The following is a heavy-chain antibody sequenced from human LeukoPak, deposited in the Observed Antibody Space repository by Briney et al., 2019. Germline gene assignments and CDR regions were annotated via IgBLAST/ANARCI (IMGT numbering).Heavy chain of an antibody. J-gene: IGHJ5*02. CDR3: ATCRDEFGDYGFTS. D-gene: IGHD4-17*01. Sequence: SETLSLTCTVSGGSISSRSYYWGWIRQPPGKGLEWIGSVYYSGYTYYNPSLKSRVTMSVDTSKNQFSLKLTSVIAADTAVYYCATCRDEFGDYGFTSWGQGTLVTVSS. V-gene: IGHV4-39*07. CDR1: GGSISSRSYY. CDR2: VYYSGYT.